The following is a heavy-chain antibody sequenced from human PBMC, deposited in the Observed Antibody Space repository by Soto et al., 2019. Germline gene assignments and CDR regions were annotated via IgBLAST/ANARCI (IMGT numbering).Heavy chain of an antibody. J-gene: IGHJ4*02. CDR3: IRASGVAGTGEYF. CDR2: ISGGGGT. CDR1: GFDFSTYW. D-gene: IGHD6-19*01. V-gene: IGHV3-74*02. Sequence: EVQLVESGGGLVQPGGSLRLSCAASGFDFSTYWMHWVRQAPGKGLVWVSRISGGGGTTYADSVEGRFTISRDNANNIVYLQMNSLTEDDTAMYYCIRASGVAGTGEYFWGQGTLVTVSS.